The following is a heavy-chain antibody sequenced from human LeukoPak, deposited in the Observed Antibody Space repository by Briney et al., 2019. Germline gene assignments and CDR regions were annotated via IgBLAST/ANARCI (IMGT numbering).Heavy chain of an antibody. Sequence: PSETLSLTCSVSSDSISSDYWSWIRQLAGKGLEWIGRIYTTGSTNYNPSLKSRVTMSVDMSKNQFSLKLSSVPAADTAVYYCASASGYWGQGTLVTVSS. J-gene: IGHJ4*02. D-gene: IGHD6-19*01. CDR2: IYTTGST. CDR1: SDSISSDY. CDR3: ASASGY. V-gene: IGHV4-4*07.